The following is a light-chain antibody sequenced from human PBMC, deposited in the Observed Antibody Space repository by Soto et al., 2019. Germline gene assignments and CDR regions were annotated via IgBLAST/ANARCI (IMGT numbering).Light chain of an antibody. CDR3: SSYAGINTYV. CDR2: EVN. Sequence: QSALTQPPSASGSPGQSVTISCTGTSSDVGGFNYVSWYQQHPGKAPKVIIYEVNKRPSGVPDRFFGSKSGSTASLTVSGLLAEGEAEYYCSSYAGINTYVFGGGTKLTVL. CDR1: SSDVGGFNY. J-gene: IGLJ2*01. V-gene: IGLV2-8*01.